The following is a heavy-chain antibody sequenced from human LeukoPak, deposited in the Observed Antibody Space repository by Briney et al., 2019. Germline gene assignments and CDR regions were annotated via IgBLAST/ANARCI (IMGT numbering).Heavy chain of an antibody. J-gene: IGHJ4*02. Sequence: GGSLRLSRAASGNYWMHWVRQAPGKELVWVSHINSDGSWTSYADSVKGRFTISKDNAKNTVYLQMNSLRAEDTAVYYCVSFYETYWGRGTLVTVSS. V-gene: IGHV3-74*01. CDR3: VSFYETY. D-gene: IGHD2/OR15-2a*01. CDR2: INSDGSWT. CDR1: GNYW.